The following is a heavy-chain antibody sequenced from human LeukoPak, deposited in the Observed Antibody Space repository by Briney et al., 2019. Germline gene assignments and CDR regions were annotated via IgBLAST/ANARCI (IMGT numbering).Heavy chain of an antibody. CDR3: ARVDYYDSSTSPY. CDR1: GFTVSDNY. D-gene: IGHD3-22*01. V-gene: IGHV3-53*01. Sequence: GGSLRRSCAASGFTVSDNYMSWVRQAPGKGLEWVSILYTGGSTYYADSVKGRFTNSRDNSKNTVYLQMNSLRAEDTAVYFCARVDYYDSSTSPYWGQGTLVTVSS. J-gene: IGHJ4*02. CDR2: LYTGGST.